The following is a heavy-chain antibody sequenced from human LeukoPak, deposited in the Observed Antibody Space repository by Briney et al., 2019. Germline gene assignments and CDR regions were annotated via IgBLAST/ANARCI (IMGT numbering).Heavy chain of an antibody. CDR2: IKQDGTER. Sequence: GGSLRLSCAASGFTFTTYWMSWVRQAPGKGLEWVANIKQDGTERYYVDSVKGRFTISRDNAKNSLYLQMSSLRVEDTAVYYCARARIAVAGPFDYWGQGTLVTVSS. V-gene: IGHV3-7*01. D-gene: IGHD6-19*01. J-gene: IGHJ4*02. CDR3: ARARIAVAGPFDY. CDR1: GFTFTTYW.